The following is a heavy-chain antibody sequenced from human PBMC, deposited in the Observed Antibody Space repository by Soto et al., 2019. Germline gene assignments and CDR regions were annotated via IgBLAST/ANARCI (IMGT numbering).Heavy chain of an antibody. D-gene: IGHD3-3*01. CDR2: IIPIFGTA. J-gene: IGHJ5*02. CDR1: GGTFSSYA. V-gene: IGHV1-69*13. Sequence: ASVKVSCKASGGTFSSYAISWVRQAPGQGLEWMGGIIPIFGTANYAQKFQGRVTITADESTSTAYMELSSLRSEDTAVYYCARGVVNSDVWFDPWGQGTLVTVSS. CDR3: ARGVVNSDVWFDP.